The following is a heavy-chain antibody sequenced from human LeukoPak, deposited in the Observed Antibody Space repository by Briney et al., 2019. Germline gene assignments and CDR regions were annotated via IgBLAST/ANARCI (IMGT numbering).Heavy chain of an antibody. Sequence: GGSLRLSCAASGFTVSSNYMSWVRQAPGKGLEWVSVISNSGGATYYADSVKGRFTISRDNSKNTLYLQMNSLRAEDTALYFCAKGRSQYTRNNPDYWGQGTLVTVSS. CDR1: GFTVSSNY. V-gene: IGHV3-23*01. J-gene: IGHJ4*02. D-gene: IGHD6-6*01. CDR2: ISNSGGAT. CDR3: AKGRSQYTRNNPDY.